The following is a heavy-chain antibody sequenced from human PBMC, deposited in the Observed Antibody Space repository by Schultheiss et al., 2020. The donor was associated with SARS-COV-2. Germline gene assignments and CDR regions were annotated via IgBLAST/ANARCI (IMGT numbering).Heavy chain of an antibody. J-gene: IGHJ4*02. V-gene: IGHV3-33*01. Sequence: GESLKISCAASGFTFSSYGMHWVRQAPGKGLEWVAVIWYDGSNKYYADSVKGRFTISRDNSKNTLYLQMNSLRAEDTAVYYCARGGAAAGPRGDYWGQGTLVTVSS. D-gene: IGHD6-13*01. CDR1: GFTFSSYG. CDR3: ARGGAAAGPRGDY. CDR2: IWYDGSNK.